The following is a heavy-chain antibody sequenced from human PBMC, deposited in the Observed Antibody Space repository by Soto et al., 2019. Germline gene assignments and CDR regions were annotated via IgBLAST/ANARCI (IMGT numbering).Heavy chain of an antibody. CDR2: ISYDGSNK. CDR1: GVTSRTYG. Sequence: GGSLRLSCAGSGVTSRTYGIHWFRHAPDKGLEWVAVISYDGSNKYYADSVKGRFTISRDNSKNTLYLQMNSLRAEDTAVYYCAKDRGSVYDILTVYSDDYDYYGIYVRAQRTTVPVSS. V-gene: IGHV3-30*18. D-gene: IGHD3-9*01. J-gene: IGHJ6*02. CDR3: AKDRGSVYDILTVYSDDYDYYGIYV.